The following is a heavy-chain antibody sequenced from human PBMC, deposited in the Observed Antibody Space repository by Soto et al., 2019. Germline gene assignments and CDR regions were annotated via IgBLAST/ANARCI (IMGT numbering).Heavy chain of an antibody. CDR1: GGSISSSNW. CDR2: IYHSGST. V-gene: IGHV4-4*02. Sequence: QVQLQESGPGLVKPSGTLSLTCAVSGGSISSSNWWSCVRQPPGKGLGWIGEIYHSGSTNYQPSLKSRVTLSVGKSTNQFSLKLTLVTAADTAVYYCASHRPRITISRRGPGDFDYWGQGTLVNVSS. CDR3: ASHRPRITISRRGPGDFDY. D-gene: IGHD3-10*01. J-gene: IGHJ4*02.